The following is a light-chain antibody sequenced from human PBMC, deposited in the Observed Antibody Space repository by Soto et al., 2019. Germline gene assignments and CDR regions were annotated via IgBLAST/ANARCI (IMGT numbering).Light chain of an antibody. CDR3: ISYTSSDTYV. CDR1: STDVGGYKY. CDR2: DVT. V-gene: IGLV2-14*01. J-gene: IGLJ1*01. Sequence: QSALTQPASVSGSSGQSITISCTGTSTDVGGYKYVSWYQQHPGKAPKLMIYDVTSRPSGISNRFSGSKSGNTAFLIISGLQAEDEADYYCISYTSSDTYVFGTGTKLTVL.